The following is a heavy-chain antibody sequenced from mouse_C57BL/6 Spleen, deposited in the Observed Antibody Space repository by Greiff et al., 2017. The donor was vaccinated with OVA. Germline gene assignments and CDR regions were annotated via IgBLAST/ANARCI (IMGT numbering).Heavy chain of an antibody. CDR3: ARGDGNSCEY. J-gene: IGHJ2*01. D-gene: IGHD2-1*01. Sequence: EVQLQQSGPELVKPGASVTMSCKASGYTFTDSNMHWVTQSHGKSLEWIGYINPNNGGTSYNQQFKGKATLTVNKSSSPAYMERRGLTSGEAAVDYCARGDGNSCEYWGQGTTLTVSS. CDR1: GYTFTDSN. V-gene: IGHV1-22*01. CDR2: INPNNGGT.